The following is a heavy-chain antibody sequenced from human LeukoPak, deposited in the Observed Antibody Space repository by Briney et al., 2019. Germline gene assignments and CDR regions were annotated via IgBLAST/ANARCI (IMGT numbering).Heavy chain of an antibody. CDR3: ARATYSYDSGDY. D-gene: IGHD3-10*01. J-gene: IGHJ4*02. CDR2: INPSSRSA. Sequence: ASVKVSCKASGYTFTSYYIHWVRQAPGQGLEWMGIINPSSRSASYAQKFQGRVTMTRDTSTSTVYMELSSLRSEDTAVYYCARATYSYDSGDYGGRGPLATVS. CDR1: GYTFTSYY. V-gene: IGHV1-46*01.